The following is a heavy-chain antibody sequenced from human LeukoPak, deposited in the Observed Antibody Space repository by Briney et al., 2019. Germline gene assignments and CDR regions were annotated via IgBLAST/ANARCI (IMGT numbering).Heavy chain of an antibody. Sequence: PGGSLRLSCAASGFTFSDYYMSWIRQAPGKGLEWVSYISSSGSTIYYADSVKGRFTISRDNSKNTLYLQLNSLRAEDTALYYCAKAGPHRFGDWFDPWGQGTLVTVSS. CDR2: ISSSGSTI. J-gene: IGHJ5*02. CDR1: GFTFSDYY. V-gene: IGHV3-11*01. CDR3: AKAGPHRFGDWFDP. D-gene: IGHD2-15*01.